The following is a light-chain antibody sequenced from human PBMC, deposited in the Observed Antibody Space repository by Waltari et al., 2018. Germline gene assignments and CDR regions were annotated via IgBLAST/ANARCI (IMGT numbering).Light chain of an antibody. V-gene: IGKV3-15*01. CDR3: QHYNNRPPYS. CDR2: GAS. J-gene: IGKJ2*03. Sequence: EIVMTQSPAILSASPGERATLSCRASQSVSTTLTWYQQKPGQAPSLLIYGASTRATGIPDRFSGSGSGTEFTLTISSLQSEDFAVYYCQHYNNRPPYSFGQGTKLDIK. CDR1: QSVSTT.